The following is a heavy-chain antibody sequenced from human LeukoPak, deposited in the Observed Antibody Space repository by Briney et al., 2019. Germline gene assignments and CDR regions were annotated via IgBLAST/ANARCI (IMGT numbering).Heavy chain of an antibody. V-gene: IGHV3-23*01. CDR2: IGNTET. CDR3: AKDWIQFNRVFDCFDS. D-gene: IGHD5-18*01. CDR1: GFPFETNA. Sequence: GSLRLSCATSGFPFETNAMSWVRQAPGKGLEWVATIGNTETFYADSVTGRFTISRDNSKNTVNLQMSRLRVEDTAIYYCAKDWIQFNRVFDCFDSWGQGTLVTVSS. J-gene: IGHJ4*02.